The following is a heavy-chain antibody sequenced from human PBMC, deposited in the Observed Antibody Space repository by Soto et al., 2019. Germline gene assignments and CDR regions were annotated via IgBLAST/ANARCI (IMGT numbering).Heavy chain of an antibody. J-gene: IGHJ6*02. Sequence: EVQLLESGGGLVQPGGSLRLSCAASGFTFSSYAMSWVRQAPGKGLEWVSAISGSGGSTYYADSVKGRFTISRDNSKNTLYLQMNGLRAEDTAVYYCAKLPYGDYSAFYYGMDVWGQGTTVTVSS. CDR1: GFTFSSYA. CDR2: ISGSGGST. D-gene: IGHD4-17*01. CDR3: AKLPYGDYSAFYYGMDV. V-gene: IGHV3-23*01.